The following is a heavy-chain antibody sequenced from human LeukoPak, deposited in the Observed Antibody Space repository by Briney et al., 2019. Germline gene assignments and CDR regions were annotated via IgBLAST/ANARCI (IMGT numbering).Heavy chain of an antibody. J-gene: IGHJ4*02. CDR2: IIPIFGTA. Sequence: SVKVSCKASGGTFSSYAISWVRQAPGQGLEWMGRIIPIFGTANYAQKLQGRVTITTDESTSTAYMELSSLRSEDTAVYYCATSREMATVDYWGQGTLVTVSS. CDR3: ATSREMATVDY. D-gene: IGHD5-24*01. V-gene: IGHV1-69*05. CDR1: GGTFSSYA.